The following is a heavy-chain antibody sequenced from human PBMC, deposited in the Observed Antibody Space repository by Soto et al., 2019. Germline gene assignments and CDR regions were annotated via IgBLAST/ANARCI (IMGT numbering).Heavy chain of an antibody. CDR2: IIPIFGTT. CDR3: AIGSTIANWFDP. CDR1: GGTFNSYA. D-gene: IGHD5-12*01. V-gene: IGHV1-69*01. Sequence: QVQLVQSGAEVKKPGSSVKLSCKASGGTFNSYAINWVRQAPGQGLEWMGGIIPIFGTTNYAQKFQGRVTITADESTSTAYMELSSLRSEDTAVYYCAIGSTIANWFDPWGQGTLVTVSS. J-gene: IGHJ5*02.